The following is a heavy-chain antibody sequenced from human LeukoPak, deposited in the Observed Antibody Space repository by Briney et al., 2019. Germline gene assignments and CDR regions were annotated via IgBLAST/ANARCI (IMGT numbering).Heavy chain of an antibody. CDR1: GFTFSSYC. CDR3: AREITMVRGVIDYYGMDV. Sequence: PGGSLRLSCAASGFTFSSYCMNWVRQAPGKGLEWVSSISSSSSYIYYADSVKGRFTSSGDNAKNSLYLQMNMMSAEATAVYYGAREITMVRGVIDYYGMDVWGQGTTVTVSS. CDR2: ISSSSSYI. J-gene: IGHJ6*02. V-gene: IGHV3-21*01. D-gene: IGHD3-10*01.